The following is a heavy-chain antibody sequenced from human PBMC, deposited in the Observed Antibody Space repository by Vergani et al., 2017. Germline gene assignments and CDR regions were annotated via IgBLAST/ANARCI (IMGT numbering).Heavy chain of an antibody. D-gene: IGHD3-3*01. V-gene: IGHV4-34*01. J-gene: IGHJ6*03. CDR3: ARESSGSSNRYYYYYMDV. Sequence: QVQLQQWGAGLLKPSETLSLTCAVYGGSFSGYYWSWIRQPPGKGLEWIGYIYYLGITSYNPSLKSRVTISVDTSQNQFSLKLSYVTAADTAVYYCARESSGSSNRYYYYYMDVWGKGTTVTVSS. CDR1: GGSFSGYY. CDR2: IYYLGIT.